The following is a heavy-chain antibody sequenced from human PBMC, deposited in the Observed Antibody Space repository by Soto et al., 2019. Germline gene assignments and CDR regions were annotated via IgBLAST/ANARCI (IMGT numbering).Heavy chain of an antibody. D-gene: IGHD5-18*01. CDR3: ARCIQGDYYCGMDV. Sequence: QAQLVQSGAEVKKPGASVKVSCKASGYTFYSHSISWVRQAPGQGLEWMGRINGDYGNTQYAQKFRGRVTMTTDTSTNTVYMELTNLRSYDTAVYYCARCIQGDYYCGMDVWGQGTTVTVSS. CDR2: INGDYGNT. V-gene: IGHV1-18*01. CDR1: GYTFYSHS. J-gene: IGHJ6*02.